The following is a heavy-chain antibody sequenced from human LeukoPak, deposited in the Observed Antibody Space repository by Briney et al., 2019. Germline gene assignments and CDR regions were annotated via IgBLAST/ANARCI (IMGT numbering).Heavy chain of an antibody. D-gene: IGHD3-22*01. J-gene: IGHJ4*02. V-gene: IGHV1-69*04. Sequence: EASVKVSCKASGGTFSSYAISWVRQAPGQGLEWMGRIIPIFGIANYAQKFQGRVTITADKSTSTAYMELSSLRSEDTAVYYCARSLSGYYDSSGYYDYWGQGTLVTVSS. CDR1: GGTFSSYA. CDR3: ARSLSGYYDSSGYYDY. CDR2: IIPIFGIA.